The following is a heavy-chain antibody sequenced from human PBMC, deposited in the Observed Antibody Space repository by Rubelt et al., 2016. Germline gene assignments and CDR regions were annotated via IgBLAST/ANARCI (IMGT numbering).Heavy chain of an antibody. J-gene: IGHJ4*02. CDR1: GFTFSSYT. Sequence: EVQLVESGGGLVKPGGSLRLSCAASGFTFSSYTMNWVRQAPGKGLEWVSSISSSSSYIYYADSVKGRFTISRDNTNNSLYLQMNSLRAEDTAVYYCAGHPSAAAPFRRGQGTLVTVSS. D-gene: IGHD6-13*01. CDR3: AGHPSAAAPFR. CDR2: ISSSSSYI. V-gene: IGHV3-21*01.